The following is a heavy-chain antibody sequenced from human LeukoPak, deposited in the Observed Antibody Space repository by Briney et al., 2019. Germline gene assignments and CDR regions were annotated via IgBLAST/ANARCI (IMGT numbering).Heavy chain of an antibody. CDR1: GFTFSSYA. D-gene: IGHD2/OR15-2a*01. CDR3: ARDLAFSRLDY. Sequence: PGGFLRLSCAASGFTFSSYAMDWVRQAPGKGLEWVASINPDGIKRYSADSVKGRFTISRDNARNSLYLQMDSLRVEDTAFYYCARDLAFSRLDYWGQGVLVTVSS. J-gene: IGHJ4*02. CDR2: INPDGIKR. V-gene: IGHV3-7*01.